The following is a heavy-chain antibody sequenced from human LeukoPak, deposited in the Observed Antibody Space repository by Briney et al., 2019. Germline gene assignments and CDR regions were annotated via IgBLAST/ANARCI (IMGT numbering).Heavy chain of an antibody. Sequence: ASVKVSCKASGYTFTGYYLHWMRQAPGHGLEWMGMIDTSGYRTYLAQKFQGRVTMTRDTSTSTVYMDLSSLRSEGTAMYYCAREQDSSTSEHFDYWGQGTLVTVSS. CDR1: GYTFTGYY. D-gene: IGHD2-2*01. J-gene: IGHJ4*02. CDR2: IDTSGYRT. V-gene: IGHV1-46*01. CDR3: AREQDSSTSEHFDY.